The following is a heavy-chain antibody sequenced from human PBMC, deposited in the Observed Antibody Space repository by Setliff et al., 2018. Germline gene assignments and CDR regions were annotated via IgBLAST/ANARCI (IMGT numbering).Heavy chain of an antibody. D-gene: IGHD3-3*01. CDR1: GGSISSYY. V-gene: IGHV4-4*08. CDR2: IYTSGST. J-gene: IGHJ4*02. CDR3: ARDSGTIFGVVHDY. Sequence: KPSETLSLTCTVSGGSISSYYWSWIRQPPGKGLEWIGYIYTSGSTNYNPSLKSRVTISVDTSKNQFSLKLSSETAADTAVYYCARDSGTIFGVVHDYWGQGTLVTVSS.